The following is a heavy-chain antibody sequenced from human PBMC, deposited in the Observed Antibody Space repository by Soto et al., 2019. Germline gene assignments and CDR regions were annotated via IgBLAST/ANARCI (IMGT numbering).Heavy chain of an antibody. CDR3: AKGGSFHI. CDR2: ITSDVNYK. V-gene: IGHV3-30*18. J-gene: IGHJ4*02. D-gene: IGHD6-6*01. CDR1: GFAFSTYG. Sequence: GGSLRLSCAASGFAFSTYGLHWVRQAPGKELEWVAIITSDVNYKYYADSVKGRFTISRDNSKNTLFLQMNSLRAEDTAVYYCAKGGSFHIWGQGTLVTV.